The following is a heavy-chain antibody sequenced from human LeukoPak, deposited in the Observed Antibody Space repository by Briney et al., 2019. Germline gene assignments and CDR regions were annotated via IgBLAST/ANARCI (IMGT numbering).Heavy chain of an antibody. D-gene: IGHD4-11*01. Sequence: ASVKVSCTASGYTFTGYYMHWVRQAPGQGLEWMGWINPNSGGTNYAQKFQGRVTMTRDTSISTAYMELSRLRSDDTAVYYCARDKTVTSNNFDYWGEGTLVAVSS. J-gene: IGHJ4*02. CDR3: ARDKTVTSNNFDY. CDR2: INPNSGGT. V-gene: IGHV1-2*02. CDR1: GYTFTGYY.